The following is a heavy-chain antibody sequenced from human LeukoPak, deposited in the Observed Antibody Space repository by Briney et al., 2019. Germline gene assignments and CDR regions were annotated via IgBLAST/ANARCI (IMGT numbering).Heavy chain of an antibody. CDR2: IYYSGST. CDR1: GGSISSYY. J-gene: IGHJ4*02. CDR3: AREVAAAGTGY. Sequence: PSETLSLTCTVSGGSISSYYWGWIRQPPGKGLEWIGSIYYSGSTYYNPSLKSRVTISVDTSKNQFSLKLSSVTAADTAVYYCAREVAAAGTGYWGQGTLVTVSS. D-gene: IGHD6-13*01. V-gene: IGHV4-39*02.